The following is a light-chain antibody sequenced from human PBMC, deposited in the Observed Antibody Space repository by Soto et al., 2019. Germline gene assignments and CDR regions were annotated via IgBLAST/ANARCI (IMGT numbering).Light chain of an antibody. CDR1: HNIERW. Sequence: IQMTQSPSALSASVGDRVTITCRASHNIERWMAWYQQKPGKAPSLLIFDASTLHSGVPSRFSGSGSGTDFTLTISSLQPDDFATYYCQQFAISTTFGQGTKVDIK. CDR3: QQFAISTT. J-gene: IGKJ1*01. CDR2: DAS. V-gene: IGKV1-5*01.